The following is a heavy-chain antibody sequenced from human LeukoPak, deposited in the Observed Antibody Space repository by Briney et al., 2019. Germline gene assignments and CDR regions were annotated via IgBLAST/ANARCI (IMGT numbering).Heavy chain of an antibody. CDR3: AKDTWDY. Sequence: GGSLRLSCAASGFTFSSYGMHWVRQAPGKGLEWVAVISYDGSNKYYADPVKGRFTISRDNSKNTLYLQMNSLRAEDTAVYYCAKDTWDYWGQGTLVTVSS. V-gene: IGHV3-30*18. J-gene: IGHJ4*02. CDR2: ISYDGSNK. CDR1: GFTFSSYG.